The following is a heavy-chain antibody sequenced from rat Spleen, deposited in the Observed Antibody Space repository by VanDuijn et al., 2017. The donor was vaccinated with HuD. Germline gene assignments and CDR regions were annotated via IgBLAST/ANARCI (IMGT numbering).Heavy chain of an antibody. CDR3: ARHIPGYYGLDA. D-gene: IGHD1-4*01. Sequence: EVQLVESGGDLVQPGRSLKLSCAASGFTFSDYYMAWVRQAPKKGLEWVASISYEGSSTYNGDSVKGRFTVARGNAKGTLYLQMNSLRSEDTATYYCARHIPGYYGLDAWGQGASVTVSS. CDR2: ISYEGSST. J-gene: IGHJ4*01. V-gene: IGHV5-22*01. CDR1: GFTFSDYY.